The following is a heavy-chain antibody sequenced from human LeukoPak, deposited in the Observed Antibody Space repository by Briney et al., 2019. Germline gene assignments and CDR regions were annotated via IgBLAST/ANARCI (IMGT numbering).Heavy chain of an antibody. J-gene: IGHJ4*02. CDR2: ISFDGSDK. V-gene: IGHV3-30*04. CDR1: GFTFNSFP. CDR3: ARVLGFGSPPAY. Sequence: PGGSLRLSRAASGFTFNSFPMHWVRQAPGKGLEWVGLISFDGSDKSYADSVEGRFTISRDNSKNTLYLQMNSLSAEDTAVYYCARVLGFGSPPAYWGQGTLVSVSS. D-gene: IGHD3-10*01.